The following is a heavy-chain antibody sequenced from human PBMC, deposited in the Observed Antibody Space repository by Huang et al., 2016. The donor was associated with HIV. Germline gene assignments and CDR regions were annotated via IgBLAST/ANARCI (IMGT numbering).Heavy chain of an antibody. D-gene: IGHD3-22*01. CDR1: GYTFTSYG. CDR2: ISAYSGDT. V-gene: IGHV1-18*01. J-gene: IGHJ3*02. CDR3: ARDPKYHRIGYYRQRRGIDI. Sequence: QIQLMQSGPELKQPGASVKVSCKASGYTFTSYGITGGRQAPGQGPEWMGWISAYSGDTEYAQKFQGRVTLTTDTSTNIAYMELRSLRSDDTAKYYCARDPKYHRIGYYRQRRGIDIWGQGTMVIVSS.